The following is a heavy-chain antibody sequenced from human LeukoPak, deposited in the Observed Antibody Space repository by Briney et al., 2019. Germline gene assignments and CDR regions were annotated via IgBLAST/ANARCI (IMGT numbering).Heavy chain of an antibody. CDR3: ARESAHLDY. CDR1: GFTFSSYA. Sequence: GGSLRLSCAASGFTFSSYAMSWVRQAPGKGLEWVSAISGSGGSTYYADSVKGRFTISRDNAKNSLYLQMNTLRAEDTAVYYCARESAHLDYWGQGTLVTVSS. V-gene: IGHV3-23*01. J-gene: IGHJ4*02. CDR2: ISGSGGST.